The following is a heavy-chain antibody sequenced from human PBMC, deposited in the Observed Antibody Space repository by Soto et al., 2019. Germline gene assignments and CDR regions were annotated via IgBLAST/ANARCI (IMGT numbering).Heavy chain of an antibody. D-gene: IGHD3-10*01. Sequence: QVQLVQSGPEVKKPGASVKVSCKTSGYVFISYGISWVRQAPGHGLEWVGWISAYTGKADYAQKFQGRVTMTTVTSPSTAFLELWSLRSDDTAVYYCARDQRYYGSGSYYSDNWGQGTLVTVSS. V-gene: IGHV1-18*04. CDR1: GYVFISYG. J-gene: IGHJ4*02. CDR3: ARDQRYYGSGSYYSDN. CDR2: ISAYTGKA.